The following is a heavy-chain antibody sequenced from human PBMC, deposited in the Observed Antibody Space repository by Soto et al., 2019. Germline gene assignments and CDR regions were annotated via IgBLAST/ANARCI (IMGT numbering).Heavy chain of an antibody. CDR3: ARVPRRDPYYDILTGYPP. CDR1: GGSFSGYY. V-gene: IGHV4-34*01. D-gene: IGHD3-9*01. Sequence: PSETLSLTCAVYGGSFSGYYWSWIRQPPGKGLEWIGEINHSGSTNYNPSLKSRVTISVDTSKNQFSLKLSSVTAADTAVYYCARVPRRDPYYDILTGYPPWGQGTLVTVSS. J-gene: IGHJ4*02. CDR2: INHSGST.